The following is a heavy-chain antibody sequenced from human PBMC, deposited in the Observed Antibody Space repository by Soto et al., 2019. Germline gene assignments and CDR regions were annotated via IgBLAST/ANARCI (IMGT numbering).Heavy chain of an antibody. V-gene: IGHV3-21*01. Sequence: GGSLRLSCAASGFTFSSYSMNWVRQAPGKGLEWVSSISSSSSYIYYADSVKGRFTISRDNAKNSLYLQMNSLRAEDTAVYYCARDRRPYYDFWSGYPLRYYYYGMDVWGQGTTVTVFS. CDR1: GFTFSSYS. D-gene: IGHD3-3*01. CDR2: ISSSSSYI. CDR3: ARDRRPYYDFWSGYPLRYYYYGMDV. J-gene: IGHJ6*02.